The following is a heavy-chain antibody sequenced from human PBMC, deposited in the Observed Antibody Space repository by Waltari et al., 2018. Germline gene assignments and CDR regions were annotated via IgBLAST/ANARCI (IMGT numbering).Heavy chain of an antibody. Sequence: QLQLQESGPGLVKPSETLSLTCTVSGGSISSSSYYWGWIRQPPGKGLEWIGSIYYSGSTYYNPSLKSRVTISVDTSKNQFSLKLSSVTAADTAVYYCARDEAVAAGDYYYGMDVWGQGTTVTVSS. CDR1: GGSISSSSYY. V-gene: IGHV4-39*07. CDR2: IYYSGST. CDR3: ARDEAVAAGDYYYGMDV. J-gene: IGHJ6*02. D-gene: IGHD6-19*01.